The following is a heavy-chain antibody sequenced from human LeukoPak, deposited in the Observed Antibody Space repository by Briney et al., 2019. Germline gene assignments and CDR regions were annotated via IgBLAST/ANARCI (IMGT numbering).Heavy chain of an antibody. CDR3: ARDGVVAYYYYMDV. Sequence: SETLSLTCTVSGGSISNRSYFWGWIRQPPGKGLEWIGSIYYSGSTYYNPSLKSRVTISIDTSNNQFSLKVSSVTAADTAVYYCARDGVVAYYYYMDVWGKGTTVTVSS. V-gene: IGHV4-39*02. CDR2: IYYSGST. CDR1: GGSISNRSYF. D-gene: IGHD3-22*01. J-gene: IGHJ6*03.